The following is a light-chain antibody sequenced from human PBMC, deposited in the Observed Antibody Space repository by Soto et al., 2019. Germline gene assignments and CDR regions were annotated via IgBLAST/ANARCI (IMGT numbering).Light chain of an antibody. J-gene: IGKJ1*01. CDR3: QQYGSLSWT. CDR2: GAS. V-gene: IGKV3-20*01. CDR1: QNVDSNS. Sequence: EIVLTQSPGTLSLSPGERATLSRRASQNVDSNSLAWYQQKPGQAPRIIIFGASGRATGIPDRFSGSGSGTDFTLTISRLEPEDFAVYYCQQYGSLSWTFGQGTKVEIK.